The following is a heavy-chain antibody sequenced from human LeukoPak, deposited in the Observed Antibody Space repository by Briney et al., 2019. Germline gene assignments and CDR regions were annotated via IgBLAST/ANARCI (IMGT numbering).Heavy chain of an antibody. CDR2: IWYDGSNK. D-gene: IGHD3-10*01. CDR3: ASVCVSYYGSGNYYTQQPFDI. CDR1: GFTFSSYG. V-gene: IGHV3-33*01. J-gene: IGHJ3*02. Sequence: GGSLRLSCAASGFTFSSYGMHWVRQAPGKGLEWVAVIWYDGSNKFYADSVKGRFTISRDNSKNTLYLQMNSLRAEDTAVYYCASVCVSYYGSGNYYTQQPFDIWGQGTMVTVSS.